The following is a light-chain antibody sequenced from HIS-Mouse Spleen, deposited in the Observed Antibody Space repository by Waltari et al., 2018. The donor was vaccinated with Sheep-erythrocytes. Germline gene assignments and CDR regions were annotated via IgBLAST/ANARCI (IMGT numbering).Light chain of an antibody. Sequence: SYELTQPPSVSVSPGQTASITCSGDKLGDKYACWYHQKPGQSPVLVIYQDSKRPSGTHERFSGSNSGNTATLTISGTQAMDEADYYCQAWDSSTVVFGGGTKLTVL. CDR2: QDS. J-gene: IGLJ2*01. CDR1: KLGDKY. V-gene: IGLV3-1*01. CDR3: QAWDSSTVV.